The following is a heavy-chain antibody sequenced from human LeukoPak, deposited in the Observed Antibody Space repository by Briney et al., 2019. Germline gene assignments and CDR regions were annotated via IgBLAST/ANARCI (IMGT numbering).Heavy chain of an antibody. V-gene: IGHV4-59*08. D-gene: IGHD3-22*01. Sequence: PSETLSLTCTVSGGSISSYYWSWTRQPPGKGLEWIGYIYYSGSTNYNPSLKSRVTISVDTSKNQFSLKLSSVTAADTAVYYCASLDYDSSGYFTAGAFDIWGQGTMVTVSS. CDR1: GGSISSYY. J-gene: IGHJ3*02. CDR2: IYYSGST. CDR3: ASLDYDSSGYFTAGAFDI.